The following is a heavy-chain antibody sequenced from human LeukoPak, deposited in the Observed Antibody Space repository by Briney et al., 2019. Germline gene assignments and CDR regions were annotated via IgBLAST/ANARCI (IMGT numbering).Heavy chain of an antibody. J-gene: IGHJ4*02. CDR1: GYTFTSYY. CDR3: AGAPGYCSGGSCYSALDY. V-gene: IGHV1-46*01. D-gene: IGHD2-15*01. Sequence: ASVKVSCKASGYTFTSYYMHWVRPAPEQGLEWMGIINPSGGSTSYAQKFQGRVTMTRDTSTSTVYMELSSLRSEDTAVYYCAGAPGYCSGGSCYSALDYWGQGTLVTVSS. CDR2: INPSGGST.